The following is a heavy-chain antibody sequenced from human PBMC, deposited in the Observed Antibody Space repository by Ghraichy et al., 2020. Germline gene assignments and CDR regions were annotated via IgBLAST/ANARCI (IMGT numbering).Heavy chain of an antibody. V-gene: IGHV3-11*06. D-gene: IGHD1-20*01. Sequence: GGSLRLSCAASGFTFSDYYMSWIRQAPGKGLEWVSYISSSSSYTNYADSVKGRFTISRDNAKNSLYLQMNSLRAEDTAVYYCARDRPTMWGYNWNDEEAFDIWGQGTRVTVSS. CDR1: GFTFSDYY. CDR2: ISSSSSYT. CDR3: ARDRPTMWGYNWNDEEAFDI. J-gene: IGHJ3*02.